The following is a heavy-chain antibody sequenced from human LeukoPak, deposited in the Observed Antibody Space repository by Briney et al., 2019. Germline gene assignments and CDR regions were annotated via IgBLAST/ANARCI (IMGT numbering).Heavy chain of an antibody. CDR2: ISYDGSNK. V-gene: IGHV3-30*04. J-gene: IGHJ6*02. Sequence: GRSLRLSCAASGFTFSSYAMHWVRQAPGKGLEWVAVISYDGSNKYYVDSVKGRFTISRDNSKNTLYLQMNSLRAEDTAVYYCARTTGYSSRGYGMDVWGQGTTVTVSS. CDR1: GFTFSSYA. D-gene: IGHD6-13*01. CDR3: ARTTGYSSRGYGMDV.